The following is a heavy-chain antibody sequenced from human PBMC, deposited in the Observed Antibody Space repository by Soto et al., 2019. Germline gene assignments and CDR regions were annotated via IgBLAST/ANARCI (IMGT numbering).Heavy chain of an antibody. CDR2: INHSGST. CDR1: DGSMNSDSSY. CDR3: ARGRYCLTGRCFPNWFDS. Sequence: QLQLQESGPGLVKPSETLSLTCRVSDGSMNSDSSYWGWIRQPPGKGLEWIGVINHSGSTYHNLSLKGRVTMSVDASRNQFSLKLTSMTAADTAVYYCARGRYCLTGRCFPNWFDSWGQGALVTVSS. J-gene: IGHJ5*01. D-gene: IGHD7-27*01. V-gene: IGHV4-39*01.